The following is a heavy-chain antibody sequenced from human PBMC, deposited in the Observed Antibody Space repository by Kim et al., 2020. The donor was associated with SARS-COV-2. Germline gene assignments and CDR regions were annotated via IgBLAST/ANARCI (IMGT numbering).Heavy chain of an antibody. CDR1: GFTFSSYA. D-gene: IGHD3-22*01. J-gene: IGHJ4*02. Sequence: GGSLRLSCAASGFTFSSYAMSWVRQAPGKGLEWVSAISGSGGSTYYADSVKGRFTISRDNSKNTLYLQMNSLRAEDTAVYYCAKDYYDSSGYYYFNYWGQGTLVTVSS. CDR2: ISGSGGST. CDR3: AKDYYDSSGYYYFNY. V-gene: IGHV3-23*01.